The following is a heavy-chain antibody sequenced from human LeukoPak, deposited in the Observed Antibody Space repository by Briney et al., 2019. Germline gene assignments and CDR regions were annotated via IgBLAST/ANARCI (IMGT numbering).Heavy chain of an antibody. V-gene: IGHV3-74*01. CDR2: INSDGSST. J-gene: IGHJ4*02. D-gene: IGHD1-26*01. CDR1: GFTFSGYW. CDR3: ARGGSYSFDY. Sequence: PGGSLRLSCAASGFTFSGYWMHWVRQDPGKGLVWVSRINSDGSSTSYADSVKGRFIISRDYAKNTLYLQMNSLRAEDTAVYYCARGGSYSFDYWGQGTLVTVSS.